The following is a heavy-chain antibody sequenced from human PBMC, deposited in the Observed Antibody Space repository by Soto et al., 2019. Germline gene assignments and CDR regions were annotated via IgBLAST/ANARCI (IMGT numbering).Heavy chain of an antibody. J-gene: IGHJ5*02. CDR3: ARYGTYGDYNNWFDP. D-gene: IGHD4-17*01. CDR2: ISSSSSYI. Sequence: GGSLRLSCAASGFTFSSYSMNWVRQAPGKGLEWVSSISSSSSYIYYADSVKGRFTISRDNAKNSLYLQMNSLRAEDTAVYYCARYGTYGDYNNWFDPWGQGTLVTVSS. V-gene: IGHV3-21*01. CDR1: GFTFSSYS.